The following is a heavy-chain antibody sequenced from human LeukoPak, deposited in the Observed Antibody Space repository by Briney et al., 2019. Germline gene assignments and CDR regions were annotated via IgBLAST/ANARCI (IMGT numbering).Heavy chain of an antibody. CDR2: TYYRSKWYI. CDR3: ARDWVNYYDSSEPYYFDY. V-gene: IGHV6-1*01. CDR1: GDSVSSNSAA. D-gene: IGHD3-22*01. J-gene: IGHJ4*02. Sequence: SQTLSLTCAISGDSVSSNSAAWNWIRQSPSRGLEWLGRTYYRSKWYIDYAVSVKSRITINPDTSKNQFSLQLNSVTPEDTAVYYCARDWVNYYDSSEPYYFDYWGQGTLVTVSS.